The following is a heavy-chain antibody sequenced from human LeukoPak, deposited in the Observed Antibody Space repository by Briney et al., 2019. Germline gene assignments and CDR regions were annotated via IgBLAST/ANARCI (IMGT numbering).Heavy chain of an antibody. D-gene: IGHD4-17*01. Sequence: SETLSLTCAVYGGSFSVYYWTWIRQPPGKGLEWIGEINHSGSTNYNPSLKSRVTISVDTSKNQFSLKLSPVTAADTAVYYCARRRWAVTPFDYWGQGTLVTVSS. CDR3: ARRRWAVTPFDY. CDR2: INHSGST. V-gene: IGHV4-34*01. J-gene: IGHJ4*02. CDR1: GGSFSVYY.